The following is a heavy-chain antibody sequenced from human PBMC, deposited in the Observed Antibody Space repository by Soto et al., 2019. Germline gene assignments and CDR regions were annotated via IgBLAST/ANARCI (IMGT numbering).Heavy chain of an antibody. V-gene: IGHV4-39*01. Sequence: SETLSLTCTVSGGSISSSSYYWGWIRQPPGKGLEWIGSIYYSGSTYYNPSLKSRVTISVDTSKNQFSLKLSPVTAADTAVYYCARTVKKKKWELSLSAFDIWGQGTMVTVSS. J-gene: IGHJ3*02. D-gene: IGHD1-26*01. CDR2: IYYSGST. CDR1: GGSISSSSYY. CDR3: ARTVKKKKWELSLSAFDI.